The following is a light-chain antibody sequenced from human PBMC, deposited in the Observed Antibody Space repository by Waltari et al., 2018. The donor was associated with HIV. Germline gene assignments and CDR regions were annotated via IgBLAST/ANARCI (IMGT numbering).Light chain of an antibody. CDR2: EVR. J-gene: IGLJ2*01. CDR1: SSDVGGYNF. Sequence: QSVLTQPPSVSGAPGQRVTFSCTGTSSDVGGYNFVSWFQHHPGKAPKVMIYEVRNRPSGVSNRFSGSKSGNTAALTISGLQAEDEADYYCSSYTSSSTLVFGGGTKLTVL. V-gene: IGLV2-14*01. CDR3: SSYTSSSTLV.